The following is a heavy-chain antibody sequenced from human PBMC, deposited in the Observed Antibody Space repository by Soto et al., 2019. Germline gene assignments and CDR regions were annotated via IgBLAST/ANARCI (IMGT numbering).Heavy chain of an antibody. CDR2: VYYSGGA. J-gene: IGHJ4*02. D-gene: IGHD5-18*01. CDR1: GGSISGYY. CDR3: ARDIRGYSRAFDY. Sequence: SETLSLTCTVSGGSISGYYWSWIRQPPGKGLEWIGNVYYSGGAKYNPSVKRRVTISVDTSKNQFSLKLSSVTAADTAVYYCARDIRGYSRAFDYWGQGTLVTVSS. V-gene: IGHV4-59*01.